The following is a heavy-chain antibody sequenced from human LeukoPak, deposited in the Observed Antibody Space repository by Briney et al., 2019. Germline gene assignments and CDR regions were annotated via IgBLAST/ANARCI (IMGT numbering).Heavy chain of an antibody. CDR1: GGSISSSSYY. V-gene: IGHV4-61*02. Sequence: PSQTLSLTCTVSGGSISSSSYYWSWIRQPAGKGLEWIGRIYSSGSTDYSPSLKSRGTISLDTSKNQFSLKLSSVTAADTAVYYRARDLSSGWYYFDYWGQGTLVTVSS. J-gene: IGHJ4*02. CDR2: IYSSGST. CDR3: ARDLSSGWYYFDY. D-gene: IGHD6-19*01.